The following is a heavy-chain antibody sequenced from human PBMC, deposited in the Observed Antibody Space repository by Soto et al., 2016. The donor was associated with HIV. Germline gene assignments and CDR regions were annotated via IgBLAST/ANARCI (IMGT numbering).Heavy chain of an antibody. CDR2: VDPEDGET. CDR3: ATDSKQDIVVVPAAPTSC. J-gene: IGHJ4*02. CDR1: GYTFTDYY. V-gene: IGHV1-69-2*01. D-gene: IGHD2-2*01. Sequence: EVQLVQSGAEVKKPGATVKISCKVSGYTFTDYYMHWVQQAPGKGLEWMGLVDPEDGETIYAEKFQGRVTITADTSTDTAYMELSSLRSEDTAVYYCATDSKQDIVVVPAAPTSCWGQGTLVTVSS.